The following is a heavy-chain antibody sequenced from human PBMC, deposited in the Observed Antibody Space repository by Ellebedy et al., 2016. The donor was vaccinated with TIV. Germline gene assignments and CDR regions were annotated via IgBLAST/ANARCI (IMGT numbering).Heavy chain of an antibody. Sequence: PGGSLRLSCAASGFTFSSYTINWVRQAPGKGLEWVSSISGSSSYIYYADSVTGRFTISRDNAKKTLYLQMNSMRAEDTALYYCARVAVVTAGDYWGQGALVTVSS. CDR3: ARVAVVTAGDY. CDR1: GFTFSSYT. D-gene: IGHD2-21*02. V-gene: IGHV3-21*01. J-gene: IGHJ4*02. CDR2: ISGSSSYI.